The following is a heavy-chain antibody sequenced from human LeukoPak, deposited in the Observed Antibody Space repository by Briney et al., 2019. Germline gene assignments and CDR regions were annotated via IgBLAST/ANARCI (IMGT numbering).Heavy chain of an antibody. D-gene: IGHD3-10*01. CDR2: INHSGRT. CDR3: ARRSGRDGSGSYYNRLLFNWFDP. Sequence: SETLSLTCAAHGGYFSGYYWSWLRQPPGTGLHWLGEINHSGRTNFYPSLKSGVTISVDTSTTQFSLKLSPVTAVDTAVYNCARRSGRDGSGSYYNRLLFNWFDPWGQGTLVTVSS. V-gene: IGHV4-34*01. J-gene: IGHJ5*02. CDR1: GGYFSGYY.